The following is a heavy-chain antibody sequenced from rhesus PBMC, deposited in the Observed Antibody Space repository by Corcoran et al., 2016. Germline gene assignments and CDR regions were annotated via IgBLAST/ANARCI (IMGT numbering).Heavy chain of an antibody. V-gene: IGHV4-122*02. CDR1: GGSISSGYYY. CDR2: ISYSGST. J-gene: IGHJ6*01. Sequence: QVQLQESGPGLVKPSETLSLTCAVSGGSISSGYYYWSWIRQPPGKGLEWIGYISYSGSTSYNPSLESRVTISRDTSKDQFSLKLSSVTAADTAVYYCARDRPGLDSWGQGVIVTVSS. CDR3: ARDRPGLDS.